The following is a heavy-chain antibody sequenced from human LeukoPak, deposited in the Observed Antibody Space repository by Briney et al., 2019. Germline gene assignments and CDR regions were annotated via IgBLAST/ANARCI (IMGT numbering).Heavy chain of an antibody. V-gene: IGHV4-39*01. D-gene: IGHD1-26*01. CDR2: IYYSGNT. Sequence: PSETLSLTCTVSGGSVSSTSYHWAWIRQPPGKGLEWIGNIYYSGNTYYNPSLKSRVTISVDTSKNQFSLKLSSVIAADTAVYYCARREGQFDPWGQGTLVTVSS. CDR1: GGSVSSTSYH. CDR3: ARREGQFDP. J-gene: IGHJ5*02.